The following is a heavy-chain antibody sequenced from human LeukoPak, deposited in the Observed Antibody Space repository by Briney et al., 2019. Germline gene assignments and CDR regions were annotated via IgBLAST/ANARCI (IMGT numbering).Heavy chain of an antibody. V-gene: IGHV1-18*01. J-gene: IGHJ4*02. CDR3: ARGSGGYYDSSGYTFDY. CDR1: GYTFTSYG. D-gene: IGHD3-22*01. Sequence: ASVKVSCKASGYTFTSYGISWVRQAPGQGLEWMGWISAYNGNTNYAQKLQGRVTMTTDTSTSTAYMELRSLRSDDTAVYYCARGSGGYYDSSGYTFDYWGQGTLVTVSS. CDR2: ISAYNGNT.